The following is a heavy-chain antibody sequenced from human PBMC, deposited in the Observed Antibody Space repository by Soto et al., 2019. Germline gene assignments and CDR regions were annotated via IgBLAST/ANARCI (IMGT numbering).Heavy chain of an antibody. V-gene: IGHV4-59*08. CDR2: IYYSGST. Sequence: SETLSLTCTVSGGSISSYYWSWIRQPPGKGLEWIGYIYYSGSTIYNPSLKSRVTISVDTSKNQFSLKLSSVTAADTAVYYCASTYNWNDQAFDYWGQGTLVTVSS. D-gene: IGHD1-20*01. CDR1: GGSISSYY. CDR3: ASTYNWNDQAFDY. J-gene: IGHJ4*02.